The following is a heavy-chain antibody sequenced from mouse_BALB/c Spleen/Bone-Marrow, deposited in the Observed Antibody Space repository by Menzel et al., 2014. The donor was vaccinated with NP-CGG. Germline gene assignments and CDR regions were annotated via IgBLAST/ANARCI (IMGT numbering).Heavy chain of an antibody. J-gene: IGHJ3*01. CDR1: GYTSTSYD. D-gene: IGHD3-2*01. Sequence: LVESGPELVKPGAFVKISCKASGYTSTSYDINWVKQRPGQGLEWIGWIYPGDGSTKYNEKFKGKATLTADESSSTAYMQLSSLASENSAVYFCARSGDSSGYGFAYWGQGTLVPVSA. CDR3: ARSGDSSGYGFAY. CDR2: IYPGDGST. V-gene: IGHV1S33*01.